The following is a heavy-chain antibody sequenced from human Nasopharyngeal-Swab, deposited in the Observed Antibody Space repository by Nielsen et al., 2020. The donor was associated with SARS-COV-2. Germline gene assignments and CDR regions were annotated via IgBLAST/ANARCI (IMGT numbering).Heavy chain of an antibody. CDR1: RYTFSHYD. D-gene: IGHD3-10*01. Sequence: SVPVSCQASRYTFSHYDIHWVRQATGQGLEWLGWMSPNRCHSDSAQKFQDRITMTRNPSIGTAYMELSSLGSDDTAVYYCARPSWDNGSWTTWGQGTLVTVSS. CDR2: MSPNRCHS. CDR3: ARPSWDNGSWTT. V-gene: IGHV1-8*01. J-gene: IGHJ5*02.